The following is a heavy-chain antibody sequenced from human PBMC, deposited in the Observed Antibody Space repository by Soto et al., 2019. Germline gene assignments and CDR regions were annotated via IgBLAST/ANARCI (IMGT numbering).Heavy chain of an antibody. J-gene: IGHJ4*02. CDR1: GFTFSSYA. Sequence: GSLRLSCAASGFTFSSYAMSWVRQAPGKGLEWVSAISGSGGSTYYADSVKGRFTISRDNSKSTLYLQMNSLRAEDTAVYYCAKQGGLLWFGELLAFSDYWGQGTLVTVSS. CDR2: ISGSGGST. CDR3: AKQGGLLWFGELLAFSDY. D-gene: IGHD3-10*01. V-gene: IGHV3-23*01.